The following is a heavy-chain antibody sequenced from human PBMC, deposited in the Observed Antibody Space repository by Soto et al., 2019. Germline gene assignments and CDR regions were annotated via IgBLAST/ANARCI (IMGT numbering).Heavy chain of an antibody. CDR2: ISSSSSYI. V-gene: IGHV3-21*01. CDR1: GFTFSSYS. D-gene: IGHD4-17*01. Sequence: GGSLRLSCAASGFTFSSYSMNWVRQAPGKGLEWVSSISSSSSYIYYADSVKGRFTISRDNANNSLYLKMNSLREEDTALYYCERERKFTVTTQAFDIWCQGTMVTVSS. CDR3: ERERKFTVTTQAFDI. J-gene: IGHJ3*02.